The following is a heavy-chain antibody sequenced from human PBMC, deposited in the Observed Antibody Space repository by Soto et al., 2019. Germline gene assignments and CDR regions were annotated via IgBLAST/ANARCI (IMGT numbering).Heavy chain of an antibody. CDR1: NDSISSSRYY. J-gene: IGHJ6*02. D-gene: IGHD2-2*01. CDR2: IYYTGDT. Sequence: SETLSLTCSVSNDSISSSRYYWGWIRQPPGKGLEWIGSIYYTGDTYYNPSLKSRVAISVDTSKNQFSLKLTSVTAADTSVYFCARHKEVLVASLSYGLDVWGQGTTVTVSS. V-gene: IGHV4-39*01. CDR3: ARHKEVLVASLSYGLDV.